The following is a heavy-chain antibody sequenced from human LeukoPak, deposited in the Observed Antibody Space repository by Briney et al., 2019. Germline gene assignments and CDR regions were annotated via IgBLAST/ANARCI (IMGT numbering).Heavy chain of an antibody. Sequence: LETLSPTCTVSGGSLSGHYWSWIRQPPGKRLEWTGYVSYTGRTKYNPSLQSRVTISIDTSKSQFSLKLTSVTSADTAVYSCARLLDNDISGDPDTFDVWGQGTTVIVSS. V-gene: IGHV4-59*11. J-gene: IGHJ3*01. CDR3: ARLLDNDISGDPDTFDV. D-gene: IGHD3-22*01. CDR2: VSYTGRT. CDR1: GGSLSGHY.